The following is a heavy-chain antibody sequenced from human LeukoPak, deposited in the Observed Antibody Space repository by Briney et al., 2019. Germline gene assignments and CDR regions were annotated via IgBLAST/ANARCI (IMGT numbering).Heavy chain of an antibody. CDR1: GGSFSGYY. CDR3: ARATMTTVTD. CDR2: INHSGST. J-gene: IGHJ4*02. Sequence: PSETLSLTCAVYGGSFSGYYWSWIRQPPGKGLEWTGEINHSGSTNYNPSLKSRVTISVDTSKNQFSLKLSSVTAAGTAVYYCARATMTTVTDWGQGTLVTVSS. D-gene: IGHD4-11*01. V-gene: IGHV4-34*01.